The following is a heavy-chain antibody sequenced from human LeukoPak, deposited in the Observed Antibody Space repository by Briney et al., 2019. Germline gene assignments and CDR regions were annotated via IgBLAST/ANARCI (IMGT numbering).Heavy chain of an antibody. J-gene: IGHJ4*02. CDR2: LYSGGST. CDR3: ARARQDLLYDY. CDR1: GFTVSTSY. V-gene: IGHV3-66*01. Sequence: PGGSLRLSCAASGFTVSTSYMSWARQAPGKGLEWVSVLYSGGSTFYADSVKDRFNISRDNSKNTLYLQMNSLRAEDTAVYYCARARQDLLYDYWGQGTLVTVSS. D-gene: IGHD3-10*01.